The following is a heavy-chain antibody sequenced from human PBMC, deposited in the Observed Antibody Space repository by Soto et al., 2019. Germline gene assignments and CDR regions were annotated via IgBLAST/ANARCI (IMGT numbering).Heavy chain of an antibody. J-gene: IGHJ5*02. CDR3: ATVAWDLSIVDSNWFDP. D-gene: IGHD1-26*01. Sequence: ADTLSLTGTVSGGSISSYYWSWIRQPPGKGLEWIGYIYYSGITNDNGSLKRRVTISVETAKNQFALKLSSVSAADTALYYCATVAWDLSIVDSNWFDPWGQGTLVTVS. V-gene: IGHV4-59*01. CDR2: IYYSGIT. CDR1: GGSISSYY.